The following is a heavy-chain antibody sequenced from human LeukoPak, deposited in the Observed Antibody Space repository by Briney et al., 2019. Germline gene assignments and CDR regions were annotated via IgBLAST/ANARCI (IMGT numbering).Heavy chain of an antibody. CDR3: AKAAGSGWSQDYFDH. Sequence: GGSLRLSCAASGFTFSICAMGWVRQAPGKGLEWVSLIDSSGGGTYYTDSVKGRFTISRDNSKNMLFLQMNSLRAEDTAIFYCAKAAGSGWSQDYFDHWGRGTLVTVSS. V-gene: IGHV3-23*01. D-gene: IGHD6-19*01. J-gene: IGHJ4*02. CDR1: GFTFSICA. CDR2: IDSSGGGT.